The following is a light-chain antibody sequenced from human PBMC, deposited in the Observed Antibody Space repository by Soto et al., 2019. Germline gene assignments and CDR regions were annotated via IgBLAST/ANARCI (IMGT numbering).Light chain of an antibody. CDR2: EVS. J-gene: IGLJ1*01. V-gene: IGLV2-14*01. Sequence: ALTQPASVSGTPGQSITISCTGSNRDVGLYDFVSWYQHHPGRAPKLIVSEVSHRPSGISNRFSGSKSGNTASLTISGLQSEDEADYYCISYTSDDVRYVFGTGTKVTVL. CDR1: NRDVGLYDF. CDR3: ISYTSDDVRYV.